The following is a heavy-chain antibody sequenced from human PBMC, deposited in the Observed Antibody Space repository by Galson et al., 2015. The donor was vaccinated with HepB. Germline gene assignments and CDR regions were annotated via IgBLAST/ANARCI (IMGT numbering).Heavy chain of an antibody. D-gene: IGHD3-9*01. V-gene: IGHV3-30-3*01. J-gene: IGHJ6*02. CDR2: ISYDGSNK. Sequence: SLRLSCAASGFTFSSYAMHWVRQAPGKGLEWVAVISYDGSNKYYADSVKGRFTISRDNSKNTLYLQMNSLRAEDTAVYYCARDRVRYFDRYGMDVWGQGTTVTVSS. CDR3: ARDRVRYFDRYGMDV. CDR1: GFTFSSYA.